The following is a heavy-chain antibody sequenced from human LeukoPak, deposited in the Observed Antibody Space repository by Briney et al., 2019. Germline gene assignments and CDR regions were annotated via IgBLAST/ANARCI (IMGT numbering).Heavy chain of an antibody. D-gene: IGHD6-19*01. V-gene: IGHV1-8*01. CDR1: GYTFTSYD. CDR2: MNPNSGNT. J-gene: IGHJ3*02. CDR3: ARVSYPWLGDAFDI. Sequence: ASVKVSCKASGYTFTSYDINWVRQATGQGLEWMGWMNPNSGNTGYAQKFQGRVTMTRNTSISTAYMELSSLRSEDTAVYYCARVSYPWLGDAFDIWGQGTMVTVSS.